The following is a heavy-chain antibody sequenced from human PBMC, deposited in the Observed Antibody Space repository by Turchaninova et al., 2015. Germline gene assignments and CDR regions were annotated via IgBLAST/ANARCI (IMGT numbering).Heavy chain of an antibody. CDR3: ASLTTVTVDF. CDR1: GGSISGTTYH. CDR2: VYYGGRT. J-gene: IGHJ4*02. D-gene: IGHD4-17*01. V-gene: IGHV4-39*01. Sequence: QLQLQESGPGLVKPSETLSLTCTVSGGSISGTTYHWGWIRQPPVKGLEWIGIVYYGGRTDYNPSLKSRVIISKDTSKNQFSLKLSSVTASDTAVYYWASLTTVTVDFWGQGTLVTVSS.